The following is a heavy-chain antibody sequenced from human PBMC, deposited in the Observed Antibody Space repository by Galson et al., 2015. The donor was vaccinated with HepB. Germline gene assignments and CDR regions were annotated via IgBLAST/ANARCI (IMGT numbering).Heavy chain of an antibody. D-gene: IGHD6-13*01. Sequence: SVKVSCKASGYTFTNYGISWVRQAPGQGLEWMGWISAYNGNINYAQKFPGRVTMTTDTSTSTAYLELRSLRSDDTAVYYCARVNRGYTFPHYYYYMDVWGKGTTVTVSS. V-gene: IGHV1-18*01. CDR3: ARVNRGYTFPHYYYYMDV. J-gene: IGHJ6*03. CDR2: ISAYNGNI. CDR1: GYTFTNYG.